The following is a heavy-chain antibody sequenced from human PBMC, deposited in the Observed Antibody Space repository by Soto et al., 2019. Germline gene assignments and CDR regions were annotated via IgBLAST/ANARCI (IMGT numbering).Heavy chain of an antibody. J-gene: IGHJ6*02. CDR2: ISYDGSNK. CDR3: ATNHEARFLEWLTGYYYYGMDV. Sequence: QVQLVESGGGVVQPGRSLRLSCAASGFTFSSYAMHWVRQAPGKGLEWVAVISYDGSNKYYADSVKGRFTISRDSSKNTLYLQMNSLRAEDTAVYYCATNHEARFLEWLTGYYYYGMDVWGQGTTVTVSS. CDR1: GFTFSSYA. V-gene: IGHV3-30-3*01. D-gene: IGHD3-3*01.